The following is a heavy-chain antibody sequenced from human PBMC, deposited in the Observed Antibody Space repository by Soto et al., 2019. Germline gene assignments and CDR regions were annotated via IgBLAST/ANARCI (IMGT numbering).Heavy chain of an antibody. J-gene: IGHJ4*02. D-gene: IGHD5-18*01. CDR1: GASISSADYY. V-gene: IGHV4-30-4*01. Sequence: ASETLSLTCTVSGASISSADYYWSWIRQPPGKGLEWIGYIYYSGTVYLNLSLKSRVSISLDTPKNDFSLTLASVTAADTAVYYCARALGLVTPYSFDFWGQGTLVTVSS. CDR3: ARALGLVTPYSFDF. CDR2: IYYSGTV.